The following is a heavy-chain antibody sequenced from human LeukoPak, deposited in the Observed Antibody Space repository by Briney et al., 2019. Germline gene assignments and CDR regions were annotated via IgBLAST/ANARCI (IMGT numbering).Heavy chain of an antibody. J-gene: IGHJ3*01. CDR1: GFTFSSYS. V-gene: IGHV3-21*01. Sequence: GGSLRLSCAASGFTFSSYSMNWVRQAPGKGLEWVSSISSSSSYIYYADSVKGRFTISRDNAKNSLHLQMNSLRAEDTAVYYCARDRPAGATVWGQGTMVTVSS. CDR2: ISSSSSYI. CDR3: ARDRPAGATV. D-gene: IGHD6-25*01.